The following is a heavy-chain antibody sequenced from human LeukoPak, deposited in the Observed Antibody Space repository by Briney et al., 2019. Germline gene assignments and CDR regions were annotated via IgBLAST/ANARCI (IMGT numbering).Heavy chain of an antibody. Sequence: PGGSLRLSCAASGFTFSESWITWVGQVPGQGLEWVAHINHEGGGIQYVDSVKGRFTISRDNAKGSVYLQMNSLRAEDTAIYHCATYINWVAGDVWGQGTTVIVSS. CDR2: INHEGGGI. CDR3: ATYINWVAGDV. D-gene: IGHD1-1*01. J-gene: IGHJ6*02. V-gene: IGHV3-7*01. CDR1: GFTFSESW.